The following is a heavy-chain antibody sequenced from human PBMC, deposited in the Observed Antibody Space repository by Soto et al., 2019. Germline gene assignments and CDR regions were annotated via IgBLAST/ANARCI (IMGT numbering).Heavy chain of an antibody. J-gene: IGHJ5*02. CDR2: ISHSGIT. CDR3: ARVLRGWFDP. CDR1: GGSITSANW. V-gene: IGHV4-4*02. Sequence: QVQLQESGPGLVKPSGTLSLTCAVSGGSITSANWWTWVRQPPGGGLEWIGEISHSGITNYKASLTSRVTMSVDKTKNDVSLKLTSVTAADTAVYYCARVLRGWFDPWGQGTPVTVSS.